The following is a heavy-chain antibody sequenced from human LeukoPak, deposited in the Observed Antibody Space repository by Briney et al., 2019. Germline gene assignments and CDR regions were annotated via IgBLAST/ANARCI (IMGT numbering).Heavy chain of an antibody. CDR2: IIPIFGTA. V-gene: IGHV1-69*06. D-gene: IGHD3-22*01. J-gene: IGHJ4*02. CDR3: ARQYYYDSSGSEEDY. CDR1: GYTFTSYD. Sequence: ASVKVSCKASGYTFTSYDINWVRQATGQGLEWMGGIIPIFGTANYAQKFQGRVTITADKSTSTAYMELSSLRSEDTAVYYCARQYYYDSSGSEEDYWGQGTLVTVSS.